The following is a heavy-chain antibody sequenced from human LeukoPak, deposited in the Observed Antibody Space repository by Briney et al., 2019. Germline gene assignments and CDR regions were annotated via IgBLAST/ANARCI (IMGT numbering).Heavy chain of an antibody. V-gene: IGHV3-7*01. Sequence: GRSLRLSCAASGFTFSSYWMSWVRQAPGKGLEWVANIKQDGSEKYYVDSVKGRFTISRDNAKNSLYLQMNSLRAEDTAVYYCARDGSYFGDAFDIWGQGTMVTVSS. CDR3: ARDGSYFGDAFDI. CDR1: GFTFSSYW. CDR2: IKQDGSEK. D-gene: IGHD1-26*01. J-gene: IGHJ3*02.